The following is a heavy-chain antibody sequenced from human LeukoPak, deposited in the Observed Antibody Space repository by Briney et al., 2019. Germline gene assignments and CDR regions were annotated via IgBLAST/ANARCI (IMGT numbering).Heavy chain of an antibody. Sequence: ASVTVSCKASGYTFTSYYMHWVRQAPGQGLEWTGIINPSGGSTSYAQKFQGRVTMTRDTSTSTVYMELSRLRSDDTAVYYCARDTIFGVAHSASLDYWGQGTLVTVSS. V-gene: IGHV1-46*01. D-gene: IGHD3-3*01. J-gene: IGHJ4*02. CDR1: GYTFTSYY. CDR2: INPSGGST. CDR3: ARDTIFGVAHSASLDY.